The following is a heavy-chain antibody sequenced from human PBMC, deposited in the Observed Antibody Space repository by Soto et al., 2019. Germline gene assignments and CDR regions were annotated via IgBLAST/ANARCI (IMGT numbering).Heavy chain of an antibody. V-gene: IGHV4-34*01. D-gene: IGHD3-10*01. Sequence: SETLSLTCAVYGGSFSGYYWSWIRQPPGKGLEWIGEINHSGSTNYNPSLKSRVTISVDTSKNQFSLKLSSVTAADTAVYYCARDLWFGGQHVGPKWGQGTLVTVSS. CDR1: GGSFSGYY. J-gene: IGHJ4*02. CDR3: ARDLWFGGQHVGPK. CDR2: INHSGST.